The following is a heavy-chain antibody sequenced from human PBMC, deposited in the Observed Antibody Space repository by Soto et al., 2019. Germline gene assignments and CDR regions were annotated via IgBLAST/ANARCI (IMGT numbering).Heavy chain of an antibody. J-gene: IGHJ3*02. CDR1: GGTFSSYA. D-gene: IGHD1-26*01. Sequence: QVQLVQSGAEVKKPGSSVKVSCQASGGTFSSYAISWVRLAPGEGLEWMGGIIHIFGTANYAPNIQGRVTITADKSTSTAYMELSSLRSDDTAVDYCARVLGLGAHDTFDIWGKGTTVTVSS. CDR3: ARVLGLGAHDTFDI. V-gene: IGHV1-69*14. CDR2: IIHIFGTA.